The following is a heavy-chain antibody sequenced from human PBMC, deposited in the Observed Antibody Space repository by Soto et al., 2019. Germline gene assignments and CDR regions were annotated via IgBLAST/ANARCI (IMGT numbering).Heavy chain of an antibody. J-gene: IGHJ5*02. CDR1: GGTFSTYA. V-gene: IGHV1-69*13. CDR3: AGGVKYCNSGVCYPDSDA. Sequence: SVKVSCKASGGTFSTYAITWARQAPGQGLEWMGGIIPIVGTPNYAQKFQGRVTITADEFTTTAYMELSSLRYEDTAVYYCAGGVKYCNSGVCYPDSDAWGQGTLVTVSS. CDR2: IIPIVGTP. D-gene: IGHD2-8*01.